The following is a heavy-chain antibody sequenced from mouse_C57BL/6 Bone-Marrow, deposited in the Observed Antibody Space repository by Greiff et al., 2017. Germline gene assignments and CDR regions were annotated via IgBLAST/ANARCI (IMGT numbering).Heavy chain of an antibody. V-gene: IGHV1-64*01. CDR2: IHPNSGST. CDR3: ARGRFGNSFAY. Sequence: QVQLQQPGAELVKPGASVKLSCKASGYTFTSYWMHWVKQRPGQGLEWIGMIHPNSGSTNYNEKFKTKATLTVDKSSSTAYMQLSSLTAEDSAVYYCARGRFGNSFAYWGQGTLVTVAA. D-gene: IGHD2-1*01. J-gene: IGHJ3*01. CDR1: GYTFTSYW.